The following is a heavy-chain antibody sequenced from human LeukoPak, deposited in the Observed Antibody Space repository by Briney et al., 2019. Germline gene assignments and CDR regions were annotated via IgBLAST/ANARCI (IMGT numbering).Heavy chain of an antibody. V-gene: IGHV3-53*01. Sequence: GGSLRLSCAASGXPVSSNYMSWVRQAPGKGLEWVSVLHRSDSTYYTDSVKGRFTISRDNSKNTLYLQMTSLRAEDTAVYYCARIYGDGYPLDSWGQGTLVTVSS. CDR3: ARIYGDGYPLDS. D-gene: IGHD4/OR15-4a*01. CDR1: GXPVSSNY. CDR2: LHRSDST. J-gene: IGHJ4*02.